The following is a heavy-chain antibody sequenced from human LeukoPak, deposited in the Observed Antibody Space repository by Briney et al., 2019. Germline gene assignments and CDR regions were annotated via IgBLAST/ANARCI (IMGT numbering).Heavy chain of an antibody. CDR1: GFTFSSYW. D-gene: IGHD1-1*01. CDR2: IKQDESEK. Sequence: PGGSLSPACAASGFTFSSYWMSWVRQAPGKGLEWVANIKQDESEKYYVDSLKGRFTISRDNAKNSLYLQMNSLRAEDTAVYYCARDKIEGQLKLDYWGQGILVTVSS. V-gene: IGHV3-7*01. J-gene: IGHJ4*02. CDR3: ARDKIEGQLKLDY.